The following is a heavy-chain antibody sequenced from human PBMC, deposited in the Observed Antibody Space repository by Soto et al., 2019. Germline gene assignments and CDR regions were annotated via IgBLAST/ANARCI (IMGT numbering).Heavy chain of an antibody. D-gene: IGHD2-2*01. CDR1: GGSISSGDYY. J-gene: IGHJ5*02. CDR3: ARDKYCTTINCYNWFDP. CDR2: MYNSGST. V-gene: IGHV4-30-4*01. Sequence: SETLSLTCTVSGGSISSGDYYWSWIRQPPGKGLEWIGYMYNSGSTYYNPFLDSRVKISVDTSKNQFSLELSSVTAADTAVYYCARDKYCTTINCYNWFDPWGQGTLVTVSS.